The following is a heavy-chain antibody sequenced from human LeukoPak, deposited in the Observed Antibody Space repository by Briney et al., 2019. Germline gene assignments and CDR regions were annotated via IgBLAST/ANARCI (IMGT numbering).Heavy chain of an antibody. V-gene: IGHV4-34*01. J-gene: IGHJ4*02. D-gene: IGHD6-13*01. CDR1: GGSFSGYY. CDR3: ARAAGIAAAGTGYYFDY. Sequence: SETLSLTCAVYGGSFSGYYWSWIRQPPGKGLEWIGEINHSGSTNYNPSLKSRVTISVDTSKNQFSLKLSSVTAADTAVYYCARAAGIAAAGTGYYFDYWGQGTLVTVSS. CDR2: INHSGST.